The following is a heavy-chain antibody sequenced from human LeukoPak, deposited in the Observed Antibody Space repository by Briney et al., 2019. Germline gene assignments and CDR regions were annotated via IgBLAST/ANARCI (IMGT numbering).Heavy chain of an antibody. CDR3: TWMATIFAVDY. J-gene: IGHJ4*02. CDR1: GLTFSDAW. V-gene: IGHV3-15*01. D-gene: IGHD5-12*01. CDR2: IRNDRIT. Sequence: PGESLRLSCVLSGLTFSDAWMSWVRQAPWQGLEWVGRIRNDRITDYAAPVQGRFSISGDNSKNTFYLQMNSLRTEDTGMYFCTWMATIFAVDYWGQGSLVTVSS.